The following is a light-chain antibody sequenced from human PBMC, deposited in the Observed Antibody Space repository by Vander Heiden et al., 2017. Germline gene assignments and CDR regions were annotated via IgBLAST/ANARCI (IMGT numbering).Light chain of an antibody. CDR1: SGSIASNY. CDR2: EDN. CDR3: QSYDSSNRLV. J-gene: IGLJ3*02. V-gene: IGLV6-57*01. Sequence: NFMLTQPHSVSESPGKTVTISCTRSSGSIASNYVQWYQQRPGSSPTTVIYEDNQRPSGVPDRFSGSIDSSSNSASLTISGLKTEDEADDYCQSYDSSNRLVFGGGTKLTVL.